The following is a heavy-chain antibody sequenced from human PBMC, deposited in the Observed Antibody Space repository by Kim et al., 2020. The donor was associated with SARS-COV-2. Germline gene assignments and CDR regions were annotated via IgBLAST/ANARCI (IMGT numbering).Heavy chain of an antibody. D-gene: IGHD1-7*01. J-gene: IGHJ4*02. Sequence: SETLSLTCAVYGGSFSGYYWSWIRQPPGKGLEWIGEINHSGSTNYNPSLKSRVTISVDTSKNQFSLKLSSVTAADTAVYYCARKNWNYRSVTLDYWGQGTLVTVSS. CDR3: ARKNWNYRSVTLDY. CDR2: INHSGST. CDR1: GGSFSGYY. V-gene: IGHV4-34*01.